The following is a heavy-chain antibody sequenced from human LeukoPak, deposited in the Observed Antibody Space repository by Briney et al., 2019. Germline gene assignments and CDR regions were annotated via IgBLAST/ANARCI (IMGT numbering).Heavy chain of an antibody. CDR2: IILIFGTA. Sequence: GASVKVSCKASGGTFSSYAISWVRQAPGQGLEWMGGIILIFGTANYAQKFQGRVTITADESTSTASMELSSLRSDDTAVYYCARSIVGATPIDYWGQGTLVTVSS. D-gene: IGHD1-26*01. CDR1: GGTFSSYA. V-gene: IGHV1-69*13. J-gene: IGHJ4*02. CDR3: ARSIVGATPIDY.